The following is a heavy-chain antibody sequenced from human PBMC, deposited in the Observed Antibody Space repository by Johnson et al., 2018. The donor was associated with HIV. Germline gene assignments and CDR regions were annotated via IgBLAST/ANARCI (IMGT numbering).Heavy chain of an antibody. CDR3: ARDRSLWFRELWPRDAVDR. J-gene: IGHJ3*02. D-gene: IGHD3-10*01. V-gene: IGHV3-30-3*01. CDR2: ISYDGDNV. Sequence: QVQLVESGGGVVQPGRALRLSCAASGFTFSNSAMHWVRQAPGKGLEWVAVISYDGDNVYYADSVKGRFTISRDNSKNTLYLQMNSLRVADTAVYYCARDRSLWFRELWPRDAVDRWGQGTKITVSS. CDR1: GFTFSNSA.